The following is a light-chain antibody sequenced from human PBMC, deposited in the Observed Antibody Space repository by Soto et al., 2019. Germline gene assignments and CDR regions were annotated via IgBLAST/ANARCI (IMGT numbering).Light chain of an antibody. CDR1: QDISNY. V-gene: IGKV1-33*01. CDR3: QQYDNIPPT. CDR2: DAS. J-gene: IGKJ3*01. Sequence: DIQMTQSPSSLSASVGDRVTITCQASQDISNYLNWYQQKPGKAPKLLIYDASNLETGVPSRFSGSGSGTYFTFTISSLQPEDIATYYCQQYDNIPPTFGPGTKVDIK.